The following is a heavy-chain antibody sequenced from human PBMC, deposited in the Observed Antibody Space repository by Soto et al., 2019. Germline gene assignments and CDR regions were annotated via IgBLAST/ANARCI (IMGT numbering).Heavy chain of an antibody. V-gene: IGHV1-24*01. CDR2: FDPEDGET. J-gene: IGHJ6*02. Sequence: SVKGSCKVSGYRLTELSMHWVRHAHGKGLEWMGGFDPEDGETIYAQKFQGRVTMTEDTSTDTAYMELSSLRSEDTAVYYCATDYHYYGSGSYYPVRRRYGMDVWGQGPTVTVSS. D-gene: IGHD3-10*01. CDR1: GYRLTELS. CDR3: ATDYHYYGSGSYYPVRRRYGMDV.